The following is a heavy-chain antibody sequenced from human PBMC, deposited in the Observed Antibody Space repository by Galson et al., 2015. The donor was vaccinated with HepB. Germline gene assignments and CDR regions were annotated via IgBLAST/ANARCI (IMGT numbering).Heavy chain of an antibody. CDR1: GGSLSGYL. Sequence: ETLSLTCAVYGGSLSGYLRTWIRQPPGKGLEWIGEINYSGSAKYNPSLKSRVTISIDTSKNQFSLRLTFVTAADTAVYYCAARDTDHDKWYFDLWGRGTLASVSS. CDR3: AARDTDHDKWYFDL. D-gene: IGHD1-1*01. CDR2: INYSGSA. J-gene: IGHJ2*01. V-gene: IGHV4-34*01.